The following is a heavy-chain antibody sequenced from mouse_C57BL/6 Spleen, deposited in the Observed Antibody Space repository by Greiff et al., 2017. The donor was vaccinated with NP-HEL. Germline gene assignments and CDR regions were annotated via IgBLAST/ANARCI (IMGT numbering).Heavy chain of an antibody. CDR2: INPNNGGT. CDR1: GYTFTDYN. D-gene: IGHD1-1*01. J-gene: IGHJ2*01. Sequence: EVQLQQSGPELVKPGASVKIPCKASGYTFTDYNMDWVKQSHGKSLEWIGDINPNNGGTIYNQKFKGKATLTVDKYSSTAYMELRSLTSEDTAVYYCARAPSYYYGSSYYFDYWGQGTTLTVSS. CDR3: ARAPSYYYGSSYYFDY. V-gene: IGHV1-18*01.